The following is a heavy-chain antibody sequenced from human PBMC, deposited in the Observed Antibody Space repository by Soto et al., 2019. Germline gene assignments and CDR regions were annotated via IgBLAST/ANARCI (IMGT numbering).Heavy chain of an antibody. V-gene: IGHV1-18*04. Sequence: SVKVSCKASGYTFTSYGISWVRQAPGQGLEWMGWISAYNGNTNYAQKLQGRVTMTTDTSTSTAYMELRSLRSDDTAVYYCARYYYDSSGYYSFDYWGQGTLVTVSS. J-gene: IGHJ4*02. CDR1: GYTFTSYG. CDR3: ARYYYDSSGYYSFDY. CDR2: ISAYNGNT. D-gene: IGHD3-22*01.